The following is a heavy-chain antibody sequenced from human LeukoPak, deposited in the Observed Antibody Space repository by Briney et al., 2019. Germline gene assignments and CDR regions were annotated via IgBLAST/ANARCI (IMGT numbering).Heavy chain of an antibody. D-gene: IGHD5-18*01. J-gene: IGHJ4*02. V-gene: IGHV3-33*01. CDR3: ARARGTAIHDN. Sequence: GGSLRLSCAASGFTFSSYGVHWVRQAPGKGLEWVAVIWYDGSNKYYADSVKGRFTIFRDNSKNTLYLQMNSLRAEDTAVYYCARARGTAIHDNWGQGTLVTVSS. CDR1: GFTFSSYG. CDR2: IWYDGSNK.